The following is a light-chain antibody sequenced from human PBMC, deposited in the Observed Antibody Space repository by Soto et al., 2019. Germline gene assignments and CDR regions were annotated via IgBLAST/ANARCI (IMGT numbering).Light chain of an antibody. CDR2: EVS. V-gene: IGLV2-14*01. J-gene: IGLJ2*01. CDR1: SSDVGGYKF. CDR3: SSYTRRSSVL. Sequence: QSALTQPASVSGSPGQSITISCTGTSSDVGGYKFVSWYQQHPGKAPKLIIYEVSNRPSGVSNRFSGSKSSNTASLTISGLQAEDEADYYCSSYTRRSSVLFGGGTKLTVL.